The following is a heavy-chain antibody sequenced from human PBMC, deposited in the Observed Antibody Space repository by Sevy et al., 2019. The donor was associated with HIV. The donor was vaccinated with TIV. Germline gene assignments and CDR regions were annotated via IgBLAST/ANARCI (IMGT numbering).Heavy chain of an antibody. CDR2: ISWDGGST. Sequence: GGSLRLPCAASGFTFDDYTMHWVRQAPGKGLEWVSLISWDGGSTYYADSVKGRFTISRDNSKNSLYLQMNSLRTEDTALYYCAKDLSGSYYNQDYYFDYWGQGTLVTVSS. CDR3: AKDLSGSYYNQDYYFDY. D-gene: IGHD3-10*01. J-gene: IGHJ4*02. CDR1: GFTFDDYT. V-gene: IGHV3-43*01.